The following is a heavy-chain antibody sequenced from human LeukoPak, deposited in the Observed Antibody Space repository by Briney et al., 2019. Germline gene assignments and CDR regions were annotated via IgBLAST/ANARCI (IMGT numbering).Heavy chain of an antibody. CDR3: ARDYYYGSGTRWSAFDI. J-gene: IGHJ3*02. Sequence: GGSLRLSCAASGFTFSDYYMSWIRQAPGKGLEWVSYISSSGSTIYYADSVEGRFTISRDNAKNSLYLQMNSLRAEDTAVYYCARDYYYGSGTRWSAFDIWGQGTMVTVSS. D-gene: IGHD3-10*01. CDR1: GFTFSDYY. V-gene: IGHV3-11*01. CDR2: ISSSGSTI.